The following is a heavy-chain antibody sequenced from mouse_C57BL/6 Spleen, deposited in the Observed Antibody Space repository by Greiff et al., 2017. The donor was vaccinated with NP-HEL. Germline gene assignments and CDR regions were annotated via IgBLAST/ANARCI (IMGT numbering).Heavy chain of an antibody. CDR1: GFTFTSYW. J-gene: IGHJ4*01. Sequence: VQLQQPGAELVKPGASVKLSCKASGFTFTSYWMHWVKQRPGPGLEWIGMIHPNSGSTNYNEKFKSKATLTVDKSSSTAYMQLSSQTSEDSAVYYCARSGPPDYAMDYWGQGTSVTVSS. CDR2: IHPNSGST. CDR3: ARSGPPDYAMDY. V-gene: IGHV1-64*01.